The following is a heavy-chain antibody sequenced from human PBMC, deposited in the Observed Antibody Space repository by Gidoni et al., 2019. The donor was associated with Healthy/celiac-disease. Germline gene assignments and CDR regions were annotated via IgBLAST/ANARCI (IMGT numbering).Heavy chain of an antibody. J-gene: IGHJ3*02. CDR2: IWYDGSNK. CDR3: ARHGVGASRNDAFDI. V-gene: IGHV3-33*01. Sequence: QVQLVESGGGVVQPGRSLRLSCAASGFTFSSYGMHWVRQAPGKGLEWVAVIWYDGSNKYYADSVKGRFTISRDNSKNTLYLQMNSLRAEDTAVYYCARHGVGASRNDAFDIWGQGTMVTVSS. D-gene: IGHD1-26*01. CDR1: GFTFSSYG.